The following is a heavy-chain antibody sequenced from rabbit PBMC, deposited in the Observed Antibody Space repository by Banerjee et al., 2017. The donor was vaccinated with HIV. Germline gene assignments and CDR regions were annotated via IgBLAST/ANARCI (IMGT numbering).Heavy chain of an antibody. CDR2: IYAGSGTT. CDR3: ARDYVGDSYSAFDL. CDR1: GFSLSSYV. V-gene: IGHV1S40*01. D-gene: IGHD8-1*01. J-gene: IGHJ4*01. Sequence: QSVEESGGGLVQPEGSLTLTCTVSGFSLSSYVMNWVRQAPGKGLEWIADIYAGSGTTYYASWAKGRFTISKTSSTAVTLQMTSLTAADTATYFCARDYVGDSYSAFDLWGPGTLVTVS.